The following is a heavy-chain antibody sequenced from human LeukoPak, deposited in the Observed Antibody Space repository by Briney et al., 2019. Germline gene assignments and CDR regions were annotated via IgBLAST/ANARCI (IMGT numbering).Heavy chain of an antibody. V-gene: IGHV1-18*01. CDR3: ARWAQNSSGWYKAYFQH. D-gene: IGHD6-19*01. CDR1: GYIFTTYG. J-gene: IGHJ1*01. Sequence: ASVKVSCKASGYIFTTYGISWVRQAPGQGLEWMGWISADNGNTNYAQNLQGRVIMTTDTSTSTAYMELRSLRSDDTAVYYCARWAQNSSGWYKAYFQHWGQGTLVTVSS. CDR2: ISADNGNT.